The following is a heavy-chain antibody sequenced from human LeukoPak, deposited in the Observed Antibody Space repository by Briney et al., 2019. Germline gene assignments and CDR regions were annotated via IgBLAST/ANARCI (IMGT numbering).Heavy chain of an antibody. V-gene: IGHV3-23*01. CDR1: GFTFSSYA. D-gene: IGHD2-2*01. J-gene: IGHJ4*02. CDR2: ISGSGGST. Sequence: GGSLRLSCAASGFTFSSYAMSWVRQAPGKGLEWVSAISGSGGSTYYADSVKGRFTISRDNSKNTLYLQMNSLRAEDTAVYYCAKDTIVVVPAAITRLLVPDYWGQGTLVTVSS. CDR3: AKDTIVVVPAAITRLLVPDY.